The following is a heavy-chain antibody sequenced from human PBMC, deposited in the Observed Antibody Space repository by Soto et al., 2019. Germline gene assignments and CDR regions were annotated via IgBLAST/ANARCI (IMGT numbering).Heavy chain of an antibody. CDR3: ATVNIVVVTAPRYYFYY. J-gene: IGHJ4*02. CDR1: GYTLTELS. D-gene: IGHD2-21*02. Sequence: GASVKVSCKVSGYTLTELSMHWVRQAPGKGLEWMGGFDPEDGETIYAQKFQGRVTMTEDTSTDTAYMELSSLRSEDTAVYYCATVNIVVVTAPRYYFYYWGQGSLVTVSS. V-gene: IGHV1-24*01. CDR2: FDPEDGET.